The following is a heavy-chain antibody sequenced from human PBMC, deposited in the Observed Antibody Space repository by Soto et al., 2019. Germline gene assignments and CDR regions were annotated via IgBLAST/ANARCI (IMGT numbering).Heavy chain of an antibody. CDR2: ISPYKGDT. CDR3: ARDGLQTTVTPPYFDS. J-gene: IGHJ4*02. V-gene: IGHV1-18*04. D-gene: IGHD4-17*01. Sequence: ASVKVSCTASGYTFTSYYIHWVRQAPGQGLEWMARISPYKGDTNFAQKVQGRVTMTTDTSTSTAYMELMSLRSDDTAVYYCARDGLQTTVTPPYFDSWGQGTLVTVSS. CDR1: GYTFTSYY.